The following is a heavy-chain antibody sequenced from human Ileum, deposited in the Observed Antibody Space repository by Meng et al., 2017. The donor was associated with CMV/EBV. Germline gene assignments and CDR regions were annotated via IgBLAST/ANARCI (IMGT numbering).Heavy chain of an antibody. D-gene: IGHD3-22*01. CDR1: GYNFPAYY. J-gene: IGHJ4*01. CDR2: INPNTGGA. Sequence: CQTSGYNFPAYYVHWVRQSPGQGLEWMGRINPNTGGASYSQKFQDRVTITSDLSLRTVYMEMSSLTSDDTALYYCARDTSSGYYFHYWGRGTLVTVSS. CDR3: ARDTSSGYYFHY. V-gene: IGHV1-2*06.